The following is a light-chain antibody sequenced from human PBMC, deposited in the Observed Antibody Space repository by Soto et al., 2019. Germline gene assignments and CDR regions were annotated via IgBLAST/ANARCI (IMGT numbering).Light chain of an antibody. CDR3: HQYHNWPPAT. J-gene: IGKJ4*01. V-gene: IGKV3-15*01. CDR1: QSVINN. Sequence: EVVMTQSPATLSVSPGERATLSCRASQSVINNLAWYQQKPGQAPRLLIYGASTRATGIPARFSGSGSGTEFTLTISSLQSEDSAVYYCHQYHNWPPATFGGGTKVEI. CDR2: GAS.